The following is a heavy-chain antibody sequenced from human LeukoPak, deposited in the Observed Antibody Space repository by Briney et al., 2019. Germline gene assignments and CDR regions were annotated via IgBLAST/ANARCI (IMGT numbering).Heavy chain of an antibody. CDR2: ISPRGGGT. J-gene: IGHJ4*02. Sequence: GGSLRLSCAASGFIFRNYGMNWVRQAPGKGLEWLSGISPRGGGTYYADSVKGRFTISRDDSKNTLSLQMNSLRVKDTAVYYCGRDLAWGAFDYWGQGTLVTVSS. V-gene: IGHV3-23*01. CDR1: GFIFRNYG. D-gene: IGHD7-27*01. CDR3: GRDLAWGAFDY.